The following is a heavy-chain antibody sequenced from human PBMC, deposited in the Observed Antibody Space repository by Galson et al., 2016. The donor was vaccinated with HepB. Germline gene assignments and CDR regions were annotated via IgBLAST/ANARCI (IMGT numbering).Heavy chain of an antibody. CDR2: ISHSGNA. D-gene: IGHD3-3*01. Sequence: ETLSLTCAVYGGSFSGYYWSWLRQPPGKGLEWIGEISHSGNANYNPSLKSRATISVDTSKNQFSLKLTSLTAADTAVYYCAREPSSTIFAVVHYYYYMDVWGRGTTVTVSS. CDR3: AREPSSTIFAVVHYYYYMDV. CDR1: GGSFSGYY. J-gene: IGHJ6*03. V-gene: IGHV4-34*01.